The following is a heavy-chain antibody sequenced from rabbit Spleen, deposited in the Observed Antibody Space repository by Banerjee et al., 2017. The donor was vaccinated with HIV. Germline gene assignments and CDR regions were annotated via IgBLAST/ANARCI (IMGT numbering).Heavy chain of an antibody. CDR1: GFDFNTYY. J-gene: IGHJ2*01. Sequence: QLKESGGGLVQPGGSLKLSCKASGFDFNTYYMSWVRQAPGKGLEWIGYIDPIFGTTSYASWVNGRFTISSDNAQNTVDLQMNSLTAADTATYFCARDRGSGWGDAIDPWGPGTLVTVS. CDR2: IDPIFGTT. CDR3: ARDRGSGWGDAIDP. D-gene: IGHD4-1*01. V-gene: IGHV1S7*01.